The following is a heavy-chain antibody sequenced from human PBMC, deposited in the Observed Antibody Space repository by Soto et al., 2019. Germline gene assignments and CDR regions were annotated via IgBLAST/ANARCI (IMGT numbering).Heavy chain of an antibody. CDR2: TDDTGST. CDR3: ARGVLEWLLRDSYYYYMDV. Sequence: QVQLQESGPGLVKPSETLSLTCTVSGDSISSSYWNWIRQAPGKGLEWIGYTDDTGSTNYNPSLKSRVTLSVDMSKNQYSLKLSSVTAADTAVYYCARGVLEWLLRDSYYYYMDVWGKGTTVTVSS. V-gene: IGHV4-59*01. J-gene: IGHJ6*03. CDR1: GDSISSSY. D-gene: IGHD3-3*01.